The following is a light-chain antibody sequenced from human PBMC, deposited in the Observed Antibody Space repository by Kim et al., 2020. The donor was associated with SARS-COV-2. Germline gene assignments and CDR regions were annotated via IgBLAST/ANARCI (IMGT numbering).Light chain of an antibody. Sequence: SSELTQDPAVSVALGQTVRITCQGDSLRSYYASWYQQKPGQAPVLVIYGKNNRPSGIPVRFSGSSSGNTASLTITGAQAEDEADYYCNSRDSSGNHVVFGGGTQLTVL. CDR2: GKN. CDR1: SLRSYY. CDR3: NSRDSSGNHVV. V-gene: IGLV3-19*01. J-gene: IGLJ2*01.